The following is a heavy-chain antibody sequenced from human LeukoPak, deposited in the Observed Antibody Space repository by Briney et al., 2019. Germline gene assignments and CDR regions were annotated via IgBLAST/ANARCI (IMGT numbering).Heavy chain of an antibody. CDR1: GSTFRSYA. D-gene: IGHD3-16*02. V-gene: IGHV3-30-3*01. J-gene: IGHJ4*02. Sequence: PGRSLRLSCAASGSTFRSYAMHWVRQAPGKGLEWVIVISSDGTNKYYADSVKGRFTVSRDNSKNTLYLQMNSLRAEDTAVYYCARGGDMITFGGVIDHFDYWGQGTLVTVSS. CDR2: ISSDGTNK. CDR3: ARGGDMITFGGVIDHFDY.